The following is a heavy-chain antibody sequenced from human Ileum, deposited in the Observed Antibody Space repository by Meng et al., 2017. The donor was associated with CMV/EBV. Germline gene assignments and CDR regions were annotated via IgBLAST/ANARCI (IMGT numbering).Heavy chain of an antibody. CDR1: YA. CDR2: VSSSGSNT. V-gene: IGHV3-23*01. CDR3: AKGNCSNSICDTLGCGTCYLFDS. Sequence: YAMSWVRQAPGKGLEWVSAVSSSGSNTYNADSVKGRFTISRDNSKNVLFLQMNSLRAEDTAVYYCAKGNCSNSICDTLGCGTCYLFDSWGQGTLVTVSS. J-gene: IGHJ4*02. D-gene: IGHD2-2*02.